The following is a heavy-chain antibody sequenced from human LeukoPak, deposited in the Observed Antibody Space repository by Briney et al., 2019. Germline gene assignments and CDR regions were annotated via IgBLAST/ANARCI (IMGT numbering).Heavy chain of an antibody. Sequence: GKSLKISRKGSGYSLTSYWIGWVRQMPGKGLEWRGIIYHGDSDTRHSPSFQGQVTISADKSISTAYLQWSSLKASDAAMYYCARQSDGPLGGYMDVWGKGTTVTVSS. CDR1: GYSLTSYW. CDR2: IYHGDSDT. D-gene: IGHD5-24*01. V-gene: IGHV5-51*01. J-gene: IGHJ6*03. CDR3: ARQSDGPLGGYMDV.